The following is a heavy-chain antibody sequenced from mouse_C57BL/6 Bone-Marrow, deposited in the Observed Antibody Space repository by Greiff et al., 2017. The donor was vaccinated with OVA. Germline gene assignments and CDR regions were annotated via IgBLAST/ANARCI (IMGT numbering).Heavy chain of an antibody. D-gene: IGHD2-1*01. CDR3: ARGDLSTLGY. V-gene: IGHV5-6*02. CDR1: GFTFTSYG. Sequence: VNLVQPGGDLVKPGGSLKLSCEASGFTFTSYGMSWVRQTPDKSLEWVATISSGGSYTNYPDKVKGRATISRDNAKNTLYLQMSRLTSEDTAVYDGARGDLSTLGYWGQGTSVTVSS. J-gene: IGHJ4*01. CDR2: ISSGGSYT.